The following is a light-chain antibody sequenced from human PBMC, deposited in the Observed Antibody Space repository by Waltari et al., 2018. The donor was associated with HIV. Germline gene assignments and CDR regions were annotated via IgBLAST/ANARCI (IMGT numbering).Light chain of an antibody. CDR1: SSNIGSHS. Sequence: QPVLTQPPSVSAAPGQTVTISCSGSSSNIGSHSVSWSHQLPGIAPKLLIYDNNKRPSGIPDRFSGSKSGTSATVGVAGLRAGDEADYYCGTCDSSLRAVFGGGTKLTVL. CDR2: DNN. CDR3: GTCDSSLRAV. V-gene: IGLV1-51*01. J-gene: IGLJ3*02.